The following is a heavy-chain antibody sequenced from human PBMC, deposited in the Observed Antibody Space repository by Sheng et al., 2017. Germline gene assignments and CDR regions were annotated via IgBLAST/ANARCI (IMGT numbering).Heavy chain of an antibody. J-gene: IGHJ6*03. V-gene: IGHV3-72*01. D-gene: IGHD3-9*01. CDR3: ARAEVDPADFYMDV. CDR2: IRSRARGATT. Sequence: EVLLVESGGGLVQPGGSLRLSCAASGFSASDHYMDWVRQAPGKGLEWVGRIRSRARGATTEYAASVRGRLTISRDDSKNSVYLQMSSLKTEDTAVYYCARAEVDPADFYMDVWGKGTTVTV. CDR1: GFSASDHY.